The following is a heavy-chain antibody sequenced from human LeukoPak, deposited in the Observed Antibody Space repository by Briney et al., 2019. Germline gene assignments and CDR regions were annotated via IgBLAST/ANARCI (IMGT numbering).Heavy chain of an antibody. CDR1: GFTFSDYS. CDR3: ARGSITIFGVVIPGWFDP. V-gene: IGHV3-21*01. D-gene: IGHD3-3*01. CDR2: ITSRSSFI. J-gene: IGHJ5*02. Sequence: PGGSLRLSCAASGFTFSDYSMNWVRQAPGKGLEWVSSITSRSSFIYYGDSVKGRFTMSRDNAKNTLYLQMNSLRAEDTAVYYCARGSITIFGVVIPGWFDPWGQGTLVTVSS.